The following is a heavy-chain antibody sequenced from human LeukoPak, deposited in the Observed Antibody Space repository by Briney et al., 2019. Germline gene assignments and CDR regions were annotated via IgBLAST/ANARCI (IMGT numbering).Heavy chain of an antibody. D-gene: IGHD4-17*01. CDR3: AKVYEYGDHDWFDS. CDR2: ISSSSSYI. CDR1: GFTFSSYS. V-gene: IGHV3-21*01. Sequence: GGSLRLSCAASGFTFSSYSMNWVRQAPGKGLEWVSSISSSSSYIYYADSVKGRFTISRDNSKNTLYLQMNSLRAEDTAVYYCAKVYEYGDHDWFDSWGQGTLVTVSS. J-gene: IGHJ5*01.